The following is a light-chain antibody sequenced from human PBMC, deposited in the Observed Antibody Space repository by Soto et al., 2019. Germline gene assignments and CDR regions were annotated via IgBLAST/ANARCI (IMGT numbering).Light chain of an antibody. J-gene: IGLJ2*01. V-gene: IGLV2-14*01. CDR3: SSYTTSSTVI. Sequence: QSALTQPASVSGSPGQSITISCSGTSSDIGAYDLVSWYQQHPGRAPKLMIFEVSHRPSGVSNRFSGSKSGNTASLTISGLQAEDEADYYCSSYTTSSTVIFGGGTKLTVL. CDR2: EVS. CDR1: SSDIGAYDL.